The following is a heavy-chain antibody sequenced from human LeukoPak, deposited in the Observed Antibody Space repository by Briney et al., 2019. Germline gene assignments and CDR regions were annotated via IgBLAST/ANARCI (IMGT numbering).Heavy chain of an antibody. CDR2: IYYSGST. CDR3: ARDEGYSGDYYYYYIDI. CDR1: GGSISSYY. J-gene: IGHJ6*03. V-gene: IGHV4-59*12. D-gene: IGHD3-22*01. Sequence: KPSETLSLTCTVSGGSISSYYWSWIRQPPGKGLEWIGYIYYSGSTNYNPSFKSRVTISVDTSKNQFSLRLSSVTAADTAVYYCARDEGYSGDYYYYYIDIWGKGTTVTISS.